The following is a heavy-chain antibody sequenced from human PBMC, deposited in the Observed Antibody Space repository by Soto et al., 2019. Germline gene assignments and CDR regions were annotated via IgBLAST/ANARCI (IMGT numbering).Heavy chain of an antibody. V-gene: IGHV4-4*07. J-gene: IGHJ5*02. CDR2: IYSSGGT. Sequence: SETLSLTCTVPGGAISGYYWTWIRQSAGKGLEWIGRIYSSGGTKYNPSLKSRVTMSLDTSKNQFSLRLSSVTAADTAVYYCARGQRFSDSFDPWGQGTLVTVSS. CDR3: ARGQRFSDSFDP. CDR1: GGAISGYY. D-gene: IGHD3-3*01.